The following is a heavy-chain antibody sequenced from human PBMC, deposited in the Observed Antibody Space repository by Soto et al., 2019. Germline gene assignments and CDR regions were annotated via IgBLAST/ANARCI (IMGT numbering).Heavy chain of an antibody. CDR3: ARRPGSGRYYYYSCMDV. D-gene: IGHD6-19*01. Sequence: SETLSLTCTVSGGSISSYYWSWIRQPPGKGLEWIGYIYYSGSTNYNPSLKSRVTISVDTSKNQFSLKLSSVTAADTAVYYGARRPGSGRYYYYSCMDVWGQGTTVTVSS. CDR2: IYYSGST. V-gene: IGHV4-59*01. CDR1: GGSISSYY. J-gene: IGHJ6*02.